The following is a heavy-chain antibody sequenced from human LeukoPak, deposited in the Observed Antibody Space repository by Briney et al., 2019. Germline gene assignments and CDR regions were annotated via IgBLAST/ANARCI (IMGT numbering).Heavy chain of an antibody. V-gene: IGHV1-69*13. J-gene: IGHJ5*02. D-gene: IGHD3-22*01. CDR2: IIPIFGTA. CDR3: ARDIGTYDSSGYYSGEGWFDP. CDR1: GGTFSSYA. Sequence: SVKVSCKASGGTFSSYAISWVRQAPGQGLEWMGGIIPIFGTANYAQKFQGRVTITADESTSTAYMELSSLRSEDTAVYYCARDIGTYDSSGYYSGEGWFDPWGQGTLVTVSS.